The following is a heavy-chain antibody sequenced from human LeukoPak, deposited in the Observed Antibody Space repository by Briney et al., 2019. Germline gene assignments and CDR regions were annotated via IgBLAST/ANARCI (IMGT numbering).Heavy chain of an antibody. CDR3: ASFGGYDLGDY. CDR1: GGIFSSYA. D-gene: IGHD5-12*01. V-gene: IGHV1-69*05. CDR2: IIPIFGTA. Sequence: GASVKVSCKASGGIFSSYAISWVRQAPGQGLEWMGGIIPIFGTANYAQKFQGRVTITTDESTSTAYMELSSLRSEDTAVYYCASFGGYDLGDYWGQGTLVTVSS. J-gene: IGHJ4*02.